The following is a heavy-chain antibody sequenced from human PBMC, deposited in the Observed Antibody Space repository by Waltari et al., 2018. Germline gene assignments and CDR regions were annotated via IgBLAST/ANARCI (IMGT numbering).Heavy chain of an antibody. CDR3: ARPSEGYYDSSGYHSGAFDI. J-gene: IGHJ3*02. CDR1: GGSISSSSYY. CDR2: IYSSGST. V-gene: IGHV4-39*07. D-gene: IGHD3-22*01. Sequence: QLQLQESGPGLVKPSETLSLTCTVSGGSISSSSYYWGWIRQPPGKGLEWIGSIYSSGSTYYNPSLKSRVTISVDTSKNQFSLKLSSVTAADTAVYYCARPSEGYYDSSGYHSGAFDIWGQGTMVTVSS.